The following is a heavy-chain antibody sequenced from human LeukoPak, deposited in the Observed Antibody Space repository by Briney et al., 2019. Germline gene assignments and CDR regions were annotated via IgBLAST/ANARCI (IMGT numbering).Heavy chain of an antibody. V-gene: IGHV1-2*02. CDR2: VDPNNGAT. CDR3: TRALRHTSSAGWFDP. CDR1: GYTFTGYY. D-gene: IGHD3-10*01. Sequence: ASVKVSCKASGYTFTGYYMRWVRQAPGQGLEWMGWVDPNNGATNYARNFQGRVTMTRDTSVSTVYMELSRLTSDDTAVYYCTRALRHTSSAGWFDPWGQGSLVTVSS. J-gene: IGHJ5*02.